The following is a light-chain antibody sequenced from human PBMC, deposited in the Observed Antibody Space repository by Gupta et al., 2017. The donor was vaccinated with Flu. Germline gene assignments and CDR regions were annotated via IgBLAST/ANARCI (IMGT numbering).Light chain of an antibody. CDR2: NNN. J-gene: IGLJ2*01. V-gene: IGLV1-44*01. Sequence: QSVLTQPPSASGTPGQRVTIPCSGSSANIGSNPVNWYQQLPGTAPTLLIYNNNERPSGVTDRLSGSKSGTSASLAISGLQSEDEADFYCAAWDDSLSAVVFGGGTKLAVL. CDR3: AAWDDSLSAVV. CDR1: SANIGSNP.